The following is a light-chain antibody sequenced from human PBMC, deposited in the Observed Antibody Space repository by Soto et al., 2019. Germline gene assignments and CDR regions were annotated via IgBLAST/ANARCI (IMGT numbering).Light chain of an antibody. CDR2: EGS. CDR3: FSYAGSSTYV. CDR1: SSDVGSYNL. J-gene: IGLJ1*01. Sequence: QSALTQPASVSGSPGQSITISCAGTSSDVGSYNLVSWYQNHPGKAPKLMIYEGSKRPSGVSNRFSGSKSGNTAPLTISGLQAADEADYFCFSYAGSSTYVFGTGTKVTVL. V-gene: IGLV2-23*01.